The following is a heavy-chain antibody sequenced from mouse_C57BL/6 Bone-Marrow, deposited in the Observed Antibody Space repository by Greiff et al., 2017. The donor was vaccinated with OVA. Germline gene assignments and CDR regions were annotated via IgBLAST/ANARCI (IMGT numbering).Heavy chain of an antibody. CDR2: INSDGGST. CDR3: ARRSTMVTTIDY. V-gene: IGHV5-2*03. D-gene: IGHD2-1*01. CDR1: EYEFPSHD. Sequence: EVMLVESGGGLVQPGESLTLSCESNEYEFPSHDMSWVRKTPEKRLELVAAINSDGGSTYYTDTMERRFIISRDNTKKTLYLQMSSLRSEDTALYYCARRSTMVTTIDYWGQGTTLTVSS. J-gene: IGHJ2*01.